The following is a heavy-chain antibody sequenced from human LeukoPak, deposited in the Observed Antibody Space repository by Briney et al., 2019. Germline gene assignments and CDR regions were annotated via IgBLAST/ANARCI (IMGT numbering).Heavy chain of an antibody. D-gene: IGHD2-15*01. CDR3: ARSGVWRGSFPFDC. Sequence: PGGSLRLSCAASGLTFGSYAMSWIRHAPGKGLEWVSYISSSGSTIYYADSVKGRFTISRDNAKNSLYLQMNSLRAEDTAVYYCARSGVWRGSFPFDCWGQGTLVTVSS. CDR1: GLTFGSYA. CDR2: ISSSGSTI. J-gene: IGHJ4*02. V-gene: IGHV3-11*01.